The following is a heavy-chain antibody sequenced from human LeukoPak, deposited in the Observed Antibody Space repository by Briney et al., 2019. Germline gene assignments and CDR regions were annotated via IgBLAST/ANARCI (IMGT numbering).Heavy chain of an antibody. CDR3: GRVGYGGYSVPIDY. CDR1: GFIFTKYG. V-gene: IGHV3-33*01. D-gene: IGHD4-23*01. CDR2: IRYDGSQK. Sequence: PGRSLRLSCAATGFIFTKYGMHWVRQAPGKGLEWVAIIRYDGSQKHYADSVKGRFAISRDDSNNILYLEMNSLTAEDTAIYCGRVGYGGYSVPIDYWGQGTLVTVSS. J-gene: IGHJ4*02.